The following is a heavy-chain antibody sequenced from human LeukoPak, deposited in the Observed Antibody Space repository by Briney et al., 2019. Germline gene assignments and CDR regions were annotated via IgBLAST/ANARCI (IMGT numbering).Heavy chain of an antibody. Sequence: SETLSLTCTVSGGSISSYYWSWIRQPPGKGLEWIGYIYYSGSTNYNPSLKSRVTISVDTSKNQFSLKLSSVTAADTAVYYCARLRXXGDYVDYWGQGTLVTVSS. CDR3: ARLRXXGDYVDY. CDR2: IYYSGST. CDR1: GGSISSYY. V-gene: IGHV4-59*08. J-gene: IGHJ4*02.